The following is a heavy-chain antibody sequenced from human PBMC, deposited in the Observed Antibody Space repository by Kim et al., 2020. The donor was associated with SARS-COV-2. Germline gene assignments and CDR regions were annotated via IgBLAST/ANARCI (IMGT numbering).Heavy chain of an antibody. J-gene: IGHJ1*01. Sequence: GGSLRLSCAASGFTFSSYAMSWVRQAPGKGLEWVSAISGSGGSTYYADSVKGRFTISRDNSKNTLYLQMNSLRAEDTAVYYCAKRSRITMVRGVDFQHWGQGTLVTVSS. CDR3: AKRSRITMVRGVDFQH. D-gene: IGHD3-10*01. V-gene: IGHV3-23*01. CDR2: ISGSGGST. CDR1: GFTFSSYA.